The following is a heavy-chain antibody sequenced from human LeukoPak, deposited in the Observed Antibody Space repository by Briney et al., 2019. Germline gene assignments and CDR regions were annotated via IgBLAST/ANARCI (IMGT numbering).Heavy chain of an antibody. CDR2: VFHSGTA. CDR1: GGPIGSLY. Sequence: SETLSLTCSVSGGPIGSLYWIWMAQPPGKGREGLGYVFHSGTAFYNPSLKSRLIIVVDTSKNEFSLELISVTAADTAVYYCARDRGIGYGPSDLDSWGQGILVTVSS. V-gene: IGHV4-59*11. J-gene: IGHJ5*01. CDR3: ARDRGIGYGPSDLDS. D-gene: IGHD3-16*01.